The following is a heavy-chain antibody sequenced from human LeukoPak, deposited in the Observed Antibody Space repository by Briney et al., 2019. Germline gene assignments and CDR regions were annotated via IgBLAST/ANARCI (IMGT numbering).Heavy chain of an antibody. CDR1: GGSISSGGYY. Sequence: PSETLSLTCTVSGGSISSGGYYWSWIRQHPGKGLEWIGYIYYSGSTYYNPSLKSRVTISVDTSKNQFSLKLSSVTAADTAVYYCAKYFGGYSTGFDNWGQGNLVTVSS. J-gene: IGHJ4*02. CDR2: IYYSGST. D-gene: IGHD2-15*01. CDR3: AKYFGGYSTGFDN. V-gene: IGHV4-31*03.